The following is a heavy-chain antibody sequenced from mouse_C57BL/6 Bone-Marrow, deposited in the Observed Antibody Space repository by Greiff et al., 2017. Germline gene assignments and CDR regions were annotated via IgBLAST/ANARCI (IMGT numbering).Heavy chain of an antibody. Sequence: QVQLQQSGTELVKPGASVKLSCKASGYTFTSYWMHWVKQRPGQGLEWIGNINPSNGGTNYNEKFKSKATLTVDKSSSTAYMQLSSLTSEDSAVYYCAPYLGSSSLHWYFDVWGTGTTVTVSS. V-gene: IGHV1-53*01. CDR2: INPSNGGT. J-gene: IGHJ1*03. D-gene: IGHD1-1*01. CDR3: APYLGSSSLHWYFDV. CDR1: GYTFTSYW.